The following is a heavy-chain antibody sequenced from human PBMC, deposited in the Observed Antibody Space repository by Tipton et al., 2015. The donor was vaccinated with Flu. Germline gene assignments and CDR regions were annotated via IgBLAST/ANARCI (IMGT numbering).Heavy chain of an antibody. D-gene: IGHD2-21*01. J-gene: IGHJ4*02. V-gene: IGHV4-39*07. CDR1: GGSISSSSYY. CDR2: IYYSGST. CDR3: ARVVGRGKGYFDY. Sequence: LSLTCTVSGGSISSSSYYWGWIRQPPGKGLEWIGSIYYSGSTYYNPSLKSRVTIAVDTSKNQFSLKLSSVTAAHTAVYYCARVVGRGKGYFDYWGQGTLVTVSS.